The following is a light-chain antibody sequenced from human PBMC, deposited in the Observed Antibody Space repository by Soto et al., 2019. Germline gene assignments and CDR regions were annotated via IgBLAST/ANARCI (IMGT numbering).Light chain of an antibody. CDR1: QSISSW. Sequence: DIQMTQSPSTLSASVGDRVTITCRASQSISSWLAWYQQKPGKAPKVLIHKASSLESGVPSRFSGSGSGTESTLTISSLQPDDFATYDCQQYNTYSTFGQGTKVEIK. V-gene: IGKV1-5*03. J-gene: IGKJ1*01. CDR2: KAS. CDR3: QQYNTYST.